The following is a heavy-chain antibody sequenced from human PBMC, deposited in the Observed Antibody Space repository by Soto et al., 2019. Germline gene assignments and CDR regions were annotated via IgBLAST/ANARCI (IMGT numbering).Heavy chain of an antibody. CDR3: ARGVYGSGNYYTGPSAFDI. Sequence: QVQLEQSGAEVKKPGSSVKISCTASGGTLSDHGVSWLRQAPGQGLEWVGGTIPVFKTAKYAPKFQGRVTIAADKSTNIAYMELGSLRSDDTAFYYCARGVYGSGNYYTGPSAFDIWGQGTLVIVSS. D-gene: IGHD3-10*01. CDR2: TIPVFKTA. J-gene: IGHJ3*02. CDR1: GGTLSDHG. V-gene: IGHV1-69*06.